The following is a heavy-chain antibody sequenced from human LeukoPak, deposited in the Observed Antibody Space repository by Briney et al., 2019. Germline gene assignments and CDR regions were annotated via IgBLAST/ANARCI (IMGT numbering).Heavy chain of an antibody. CDR1: GFPFSSYG. CDR3: ARDLSAAFDF. D-gene: IGHD6-19*01. V-gene: IGHV3-33*01. J-gene: IGHJ4*02. CDR2: LVYDERS. Sequence: SGGSLRLSCAASGFPFSSYGMHWVRQAPGKGLEWVARLVYDERSDYAGSVKGRFSISRDNSKNTLFLDMSDLRVEDTAVYYCARDLSAAFDFWGQGVLVTVSS.